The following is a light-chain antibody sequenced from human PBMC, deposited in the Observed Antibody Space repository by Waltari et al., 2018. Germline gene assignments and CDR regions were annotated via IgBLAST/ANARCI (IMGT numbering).Light chain of an antibody. CDR3: QQSYSLPLT. V-gene: IGKV1-39*01. CDR2: AAS. CDR1: QTIFYY. Sequence: DIQMTQSPSFLSASVGDGVTITCRASQTIFYYLNWYQHKPGKAPKLLIYAASNLQSGFPSKFSGIGSGTTFTLTITSLQPEDVATYYCQQSYSLPLTFGGGTKVEI. J-gene: IGKJ4*01.